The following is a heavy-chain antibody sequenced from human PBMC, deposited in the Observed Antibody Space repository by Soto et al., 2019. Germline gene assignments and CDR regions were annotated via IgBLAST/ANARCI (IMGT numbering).Heavy chain of an antibody. CDR2: VFWDDDK. CDR1: GLSLSTIGEG. J-gene: IGHJ6*02. D-gene: IGHD2-21*02. Sequence: QITLKESGPTLVKPTQTLTLTCTFSGLSLSTIGEGVGWIRQPPGKALEWLALVFWDDDKLYSPSLKSRITITKEPSLNQVVLTMTNMGPVDTATYYCVQTRCGGDCLQSYSSHSYYGLDVWGQGTTVTVSS. CDR3: VQTRCGGDCLQSYSSHSYYGLDV. V-gene: IGHV2-5*02.